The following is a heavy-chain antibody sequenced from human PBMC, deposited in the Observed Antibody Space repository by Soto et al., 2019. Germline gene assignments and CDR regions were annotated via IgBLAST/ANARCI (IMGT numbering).Heavy chain of an antibody. Sequence: EVQLLESGGGLVQPGGSLRLSCAASGFTFSSYAMSWFRQAPGRGLEWVSAIGVSGDTTYYADSVKGRFTISRDNSKNTLYLQMGSLRGEETAVYYCAKVRRFGELRSLYWGQGTLVTVSS. V-gene: IGHV3-23*01. CDR1: GFTFSSYA. J-gene: IGHJ4*02. CDR3: AKVRRFGELRSLY. CDR2: IGVSGDTT. D-gene: IGHD3-10*01.